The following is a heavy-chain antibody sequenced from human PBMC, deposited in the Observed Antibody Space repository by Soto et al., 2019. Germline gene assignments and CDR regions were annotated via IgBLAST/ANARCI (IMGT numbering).Heavy chain of an antibody. CDR2: IYWDDDK. J-gene: IGHJ4*02. Sequence: QITLKESGPPLVKPTQALTLTCTFSGFSLSTSGVGVGWIRQPPGKALEWLALIYWDDDKRYSPSLKSRLTITKDTSKNQVVLTMTNMDPVDTATYYCAHRRGYDFWSGSYYFDYWGQGTLVTVSS. CDR1: GFSLSTSGVG. V-gene: IGHV2-5*02. CDR3: AHRRGYDFWSGSYYFDY. D-gene: IGHD3-3*01.